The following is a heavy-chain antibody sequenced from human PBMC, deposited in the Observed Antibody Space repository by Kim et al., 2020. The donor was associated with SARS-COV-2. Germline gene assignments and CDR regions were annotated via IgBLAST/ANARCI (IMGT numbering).Heavy chain of an antibody. CDR1: GYSFTSYW. D-gene: IGHD6-13*01. V-gene: IGHV5-10-1*01. CDR3: ARRELVAAAGTYYYYGMDV. CDR2: IDPSDSYT. J-gene: IGHJ6*02. Sequence: GESLKISCKGSGYSFTSYWISWVRQMPGKGLEWMGRIDPSDSYTNYSPSFQGHVTISADKSISTAYLQWSSLKASDTAMYYCARRELVAAAGTYYYYGMDVWGQGTTVTVSS.